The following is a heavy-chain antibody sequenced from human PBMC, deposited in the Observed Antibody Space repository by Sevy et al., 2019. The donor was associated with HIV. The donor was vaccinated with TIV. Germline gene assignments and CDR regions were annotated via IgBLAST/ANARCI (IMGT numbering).Heavy chain of an antibody. CDR1: GGSISSSSYY. CDR2: IYYSGST. D-gene: IGHD6-13*01. Sequence: SETLSLTCTVSGGSISSSSYYWGWIRQPPGKGLEWIGSIYYSGSTYYNPSLKSRVTISVDTSKNQFSLKLSSVTAADTAVYYCARRVRVAAADPYYYYGMDVWGQGTTVNVSS. V-gene: IGHV4-39*01. CDR3: ARRVRVAAADPYYYYGMDV. J-gene: IGHJ6*02.